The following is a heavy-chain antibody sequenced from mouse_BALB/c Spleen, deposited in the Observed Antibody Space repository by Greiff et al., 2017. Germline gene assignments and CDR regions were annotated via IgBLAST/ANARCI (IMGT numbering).Heavy chain of an antibody. J-gene: IGHJ3*01. Sequence: EVKLEESGPGLVKPSQSLSLTCSVTGYSITSGYYWNWIRQFPGNTLEWMGYISYDGSNNYNPSLKNRISITRDTSKNQFFLKLNSVTTEDTATYYCARDGNSLAYWGQGTLVTVSA. CDR3: ARDGNSLAY. D-gene: IGHD2-1*01. V-gene: IGHV3-6*02. CDR1: GYSITSGYY. CDR2: ISYDGSN.